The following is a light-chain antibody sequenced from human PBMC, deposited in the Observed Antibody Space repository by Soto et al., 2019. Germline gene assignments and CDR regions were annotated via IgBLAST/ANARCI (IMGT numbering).Light chain of an antibody. CDR3: QHRSNWPLGT. CDR1: QSIGGY. Sequence: EIVLTQSPATLSVSPGERATLSCRASQSIGGYLAWYQQRPGQAPRLLIYDASNRATGIPARFSGSGSGTDFTLTISSLEPEDFAVYYCQHRSNWPLGTFGQGTKLEIK. CDR2: DAS. J-gene: IGKJ2*01. V-gene: IGKV3-11*01.